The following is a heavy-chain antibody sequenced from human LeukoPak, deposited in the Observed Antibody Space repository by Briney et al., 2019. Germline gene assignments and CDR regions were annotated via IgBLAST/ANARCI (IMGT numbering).Heavy chain of an antibody. Sequence: GGPLRLSCAASGFTFSSYGMHWVRQAPGKGLEWVAVISYDGSNKYYADSVKGRFTISRDNSRNTLYLQMNSLRAEDTAVYYCAKDLINPQWLGGVSPYYYYGMDVWGQGTTVTVSS. J-gene: IGHJ6*02. CDR1: GFTFSSYG. D-gene: IGHD6-19*01. V-gene: IGHV3-30*18. CDR2: ISYDGSNK. CDR3: AKDLINPQWLGGVSPYYYYGMDV.